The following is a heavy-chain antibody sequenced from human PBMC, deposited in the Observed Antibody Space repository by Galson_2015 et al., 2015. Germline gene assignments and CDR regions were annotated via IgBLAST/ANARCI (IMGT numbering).Heavy chain of an antibody. V-gene: IGHV1-69*13. D-gene: IGHD4-17*01. CDR2: IIPIFGTA. J-gene: IGHJ3*02. CDR1: GGTFSSYA. CDR3: ARHKRATVTNDAFDI. Sequence: SVKVSCKASGGTFSSYAISWVRQAPGQGLEWMGGIIPIFGTANYAQKFQGRVTITADESTSTAYMELSSLRSEDTAVYYCARHKRATVTNDAFDIWGQGTMVTVSS.